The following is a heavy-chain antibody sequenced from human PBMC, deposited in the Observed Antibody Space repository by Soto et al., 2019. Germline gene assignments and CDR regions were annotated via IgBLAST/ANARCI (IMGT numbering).Heavy chain of an antibody. CDR2: ISAYNGNT. CDR1: GYTFTSYG. J-gene: IGHJ4*02. V-gene: IGHV1-18*04. Sequence: ASVKVSCKASGYTFTSYGISWVRQAPGQGLEWMGWISAYNGNTNYAQKLQGRVTMTTDTSTSTAYMELRSLRSDDTAVYYCERAGSGYYYDSSGPWSGDYWGQGTLVTVSS. CDR3: ERAGSGYYYDSSGPWSGDY. D-gene: IGHD3-22*01.